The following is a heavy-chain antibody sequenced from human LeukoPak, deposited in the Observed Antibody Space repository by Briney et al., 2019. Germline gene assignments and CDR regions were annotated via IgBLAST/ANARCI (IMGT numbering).Heavy chain of an antibody. CDR1: GFTFRSYR. CDR3: ARARERHVDY. D-gene: IGHD5-24*01. J-gene: IGHJ4*02. Sequence: GGSLRLSCAASGFTFRSYRMSWVRQAPGKGLEWVANIDRDGSEKYYVDSVKGRFTISRDNTKNSLYLRMNSLRADDTAVYYCARARERHVDYWGQGTLVTVSS. CDR2: IDRDGSEK. V-gene: IGHV3-7*01.